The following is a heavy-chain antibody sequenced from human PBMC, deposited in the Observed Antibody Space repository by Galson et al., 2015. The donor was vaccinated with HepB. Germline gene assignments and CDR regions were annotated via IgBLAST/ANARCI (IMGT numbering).Heavy chain of an antibody. Sequence: SLRLSCAASGFTFSSYAMSWVRQAPRKGLEWVSAISGSGGSTYYADSVKGRFTISRDNSKNTLYLQMNSLRAEDTAVYYCAKAAQNYGAPIDYWGQGTLVTVSS. CDR3: AKAAQNYGAPIDY. D-gene: IGHD4-17*01. V-gene: IGHV3-23*01. CDR2: ISGSGGST. J-gene: IGHJ4*02. CDR1: GFTFSSYA.